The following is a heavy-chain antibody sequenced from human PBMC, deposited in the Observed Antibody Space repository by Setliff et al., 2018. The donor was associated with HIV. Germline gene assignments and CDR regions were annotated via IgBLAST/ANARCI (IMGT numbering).Heavy chain of an antibody. D-gene: IGHD5-12*01. V-gene: IGHV1-69*13. J-gene: IGHJ4*02. CDR2: IIPIFGTA. CDR1: GYPFSGYG. Sequence: SVKVSCKASGYPFSGYGISWVRQAPGQGLEWMGGIIPIFGTANYAQKFQGRVTITADESTSTAYMELSSLRPDDTAVYYCARQILRGVWLTDYWGQGTLVTVSS. CDR3: ARQILRGVWLTDY.